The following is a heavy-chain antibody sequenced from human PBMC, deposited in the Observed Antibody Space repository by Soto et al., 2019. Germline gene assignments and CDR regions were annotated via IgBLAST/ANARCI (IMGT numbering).Heavy chain of an antibody. V-gene: IGHV4-34*01. CDR3: ARRGYSYGYLYYYYGMDV. CDR2: INHSGST. D-gene: IGHD5-18*01. CDR1: GGSCSGYY. J-gene: IGHJ6*02. Sequence: SETLSLTCAVYGGSCSGYYWSRIRQPPGKGLEWIGEINHSGSTNYNPSLKSRVTLSVDTSKNQFSLKLSSVTAADTAVYYCARRGYSYGYLYYYYGMDVWGQGTTVTVSS.